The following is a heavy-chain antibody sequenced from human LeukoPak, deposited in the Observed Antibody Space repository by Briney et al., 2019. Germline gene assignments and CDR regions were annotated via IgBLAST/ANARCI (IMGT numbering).Heavy chain of an antibody. V-gene: IGHV1-24*01. CDR2: FDPEDGET. CDR3: ATAGRFLAHKRPLAAFDI. Sequence: GASVKVSCKLSGYTLTQLSMQWVRQAPGKGLEGVGGFDPEDGETIYAQKFQGRVTMTEDTSTDTAYLELSSLRSEDTAVYYCATAGRFLAHKRPLAAFDIWGQGKIVTVSS. CDR1: GYTLTQLS. J-gene: IGHJ3*02.